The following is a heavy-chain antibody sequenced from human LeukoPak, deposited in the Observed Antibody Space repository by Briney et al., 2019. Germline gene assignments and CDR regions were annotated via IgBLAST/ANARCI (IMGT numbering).Heavy chain of an antibody. D-gene: IGHD1-26*01. CDR3: AREGHSGSPIWLDY. V-gene: IGHV4-39*07. J-gene: IGHJ4*02. Sequence: PSETLSLTCTVSGGSISNISYYWGWIRQPPGKGLEWIGSIYYSESTYYNPSLKSRVTISVDTSKNQFSLKLSSVTAADTAVYYCAREGHSGSPIWLDYWGQGTLVTVSS. CDR2: IYYSEST. CDR1: GGSISNISYY.